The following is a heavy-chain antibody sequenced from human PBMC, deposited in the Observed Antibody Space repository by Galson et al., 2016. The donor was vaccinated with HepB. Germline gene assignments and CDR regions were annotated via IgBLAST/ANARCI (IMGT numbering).Heavy chain of an antibody. CDR3: ARGELALGFDY. CDR2: IHYNGRP. J-gene: IGHJ4*02. Sequence: TLSLTCSVSGGSITSSDWWSWVRQPPGKGLEWIAEIHYNGRPNHSPSLKSRVTISVDKSRNQFSLKLSSVTAADTAVYHCARGELALGFDYWGQGALVTVSS. CDR1: GGSITSSDW. D-gene: IGHD3-10*01. V-gene: IGHV4/OR15-8*01.